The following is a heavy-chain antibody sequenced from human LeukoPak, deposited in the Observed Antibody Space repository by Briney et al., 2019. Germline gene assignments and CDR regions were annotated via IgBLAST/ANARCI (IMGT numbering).Heavy chain of an antibody. V-gene: IGHV4-4*07. Sequence: SETLSLTCTVSGDSTSTYYWSWIRQPAGKGLEWIGRIYTSGTTNYNPSLKSRVTMSVDTSKNQFSLKLSSVTAADTAVYYCARAIAAAGCFDYWGQGTLVTVSS. J-gene: IGHJ4*02. CDR2: IYTSGTT. CDR3: ARAIAAAGCFDY. CDR1: GDSTSTYY. D-gene: IGHD6-13*01.